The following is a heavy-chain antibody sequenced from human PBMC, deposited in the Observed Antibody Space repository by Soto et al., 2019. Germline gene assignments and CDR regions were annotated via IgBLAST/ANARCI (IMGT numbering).Heavy chain of an antibody. D-gene: IGHD3-10*01. CDR3: AKDRYYGSGSQYYYYYMDV. CDR2: ISYDGSNK. CDR1: GFTFSSYG. J-gene: IGHJ6*03. V-gene: IGHV3-30*18. Sequence: QVQLVESGGGVVQPGRSLRLSCAASGFTFSSYGMHWVRQAPGKGLEWVAVISYDGSNKYYADSVKGRFTISRDNSKNTLYLQMNSLRAEDTAVYYCAKDRYYGSGSQYYYYYMDVWGKGTTVTVSS.